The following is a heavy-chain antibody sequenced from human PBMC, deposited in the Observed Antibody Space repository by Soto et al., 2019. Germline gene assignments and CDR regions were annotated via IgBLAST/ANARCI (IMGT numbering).Heavy chain of an antibody. J-gene: IGHJ4*02. Sequence: QVQLQESGPGLVKPSETLSLTCTVSGASISRYYWSWIRQSPGKGLEWIGYMYYSGNANYNPSLRSRITISVDTSKNQFSLNLNFVTAADTAVYYCAREYPVHSAYFDYWGQGILVTVSS. D-gene: IGHD1-26*01. CDR1: GASISRYY. CDR3: AREYPVHSAYFDY. CDR2: MYYSGNA. V-gene: IGHV4-59*01.